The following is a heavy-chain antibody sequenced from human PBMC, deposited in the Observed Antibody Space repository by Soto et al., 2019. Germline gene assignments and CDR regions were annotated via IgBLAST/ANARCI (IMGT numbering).Heavy chain of an antibody. V-gene: IGHV3-11*01. CDR3: ARGGQSRITIFGVVISWFDP. J-gene: IGHJ5*02. CDR1: GFTFSDYY. Sequence: GGSLRLSCAASGFTFSDYYMSWIRQAPGKGLEWVSYISSSGSTIYYADSVKGRFTISRDNAKNSLYLQMNSLRAEDTAVYYCARGGQSRITIFGVVISWFDPWGQGTLVTVSS. D-gene: IGHD3-3*01. CDR2: ISSSGSTI.